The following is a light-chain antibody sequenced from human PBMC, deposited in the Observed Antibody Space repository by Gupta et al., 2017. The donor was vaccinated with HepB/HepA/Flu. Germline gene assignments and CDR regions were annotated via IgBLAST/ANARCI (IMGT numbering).Light chain of an antibody. J-gene: IGLJ1*01. CDR3: AAWDDSLSGYV. CDR2: RNN. CDR1: SSNIGTNY. Sequence: QSVLTQPPSASETPGQRVTISCSGSSSNIGTNYVYWFQHLPGTAPKLLIYRNNQRPSGDPDRFSGSKSGTSASLAISGLRSEDEADYYCAAWDDSLSGYVFAAGTKVTVL. V-gene: IGLV1-47*01.